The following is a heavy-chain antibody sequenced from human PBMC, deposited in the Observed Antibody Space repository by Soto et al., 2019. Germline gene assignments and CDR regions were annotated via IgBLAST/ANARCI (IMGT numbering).Heavy chain of an antibody. V-gene: IGHV4-4*07. CDR3: ARDCSGGACYPASFDY. J-gene: IGHJ4*02. CDR2: IYYTGST. CDR1: AGSISTYH. Sequence: PSATLSLTCSVSAGSISTYHWSWIRQPAGKGLEWIGRIYYTGSTDYNPSLKSRVTMSVDTSKNQFSLKVSSVTAADTAVYYCARDCSGGACYPASFDYWGQGTLVTVSS. D-gene: IGHD2-15*01.